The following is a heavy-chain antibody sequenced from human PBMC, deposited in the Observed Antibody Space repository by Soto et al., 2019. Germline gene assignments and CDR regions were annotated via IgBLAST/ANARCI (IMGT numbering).Heavy chain of an antibody. CDR2: ISASNGNR. J-gene: IGHJ4*02. CDR1: GYDFSSYG. Sequence: QVQLVQSGAEVKKPGASVKVSCKASGYDFSSYGISWVRQAPGQGLEWMGWISASNGNRDYAQQFEGRGNITSDTSRTTAYMELRSLRYDDTAVYYCVRDPQRNDYWGQGTLVNVSS. V-gene: IGHV1-18*04. CDR3: VRDPQRNDY. D-gene: IGHD2-2*01.